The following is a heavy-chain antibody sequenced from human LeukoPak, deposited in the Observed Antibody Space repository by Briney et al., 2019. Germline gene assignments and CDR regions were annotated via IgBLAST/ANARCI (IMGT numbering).Heavy chain of an antibody. CDR2: IYHSGST. D-gene: IGHD2-2*01. CDR1: GGSISSSSYY. CDR3: ARSLVVPAHYYYYYYMDV. Sequence: PSETLSLTCTVSGGSISSSSYYWSWIRQPPGKGLEWIGSIYHSGSTYYNPSLNSRVTISVDTSKNQFSLKLRSVTAADTAVYYCARSLVVPAHYYYYYYMDVWGKGTTVTVSS. V-gene: IGHV4-39*01. J-gene: IGHJ6*03.